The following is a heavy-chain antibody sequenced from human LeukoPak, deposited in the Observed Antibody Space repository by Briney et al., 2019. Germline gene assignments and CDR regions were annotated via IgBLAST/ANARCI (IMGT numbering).Heavy chain of an antibody. Sequence: SETLSLTCAVYGGSFSGYYWSWIRQPPGKGLEWIGEINHSGSTNYNPSLKSRVTISVDTSKNQFSLKLSSVTAADTAVYYCARKEGVGIAANWFDPWGQGTLVTVSS. CDR1: GGSFSGYY. J-gene: IGHJ5*02. CDR2: INHSGST. D-gene: IGHD6-13*01. V-gene: IGHV4-34*01. CDR3: ARKEGVGIAANWFDP.